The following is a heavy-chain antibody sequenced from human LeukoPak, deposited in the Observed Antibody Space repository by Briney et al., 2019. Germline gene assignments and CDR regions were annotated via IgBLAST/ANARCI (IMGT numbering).Heavy chain of an antibody. V-gene: IGHV3-23*01. J-gene: IGHJ4*02. D-gene: IGHD3-10*01. CDR2: IRGSGGST. CDR1: GFTFCTYD. Sequence: PGGSPRLSCGASGFTFCTYDMSWGRQAPGKGLEGVSGIRGSGGSTYYADSVKGRFTISRDNAKNSLYLQMNSLRAEDTAVYYCARDEGGFGELLAAFDYWGQGTLVTVSS. CDR3: ARDEGGFGELLAAFDY.